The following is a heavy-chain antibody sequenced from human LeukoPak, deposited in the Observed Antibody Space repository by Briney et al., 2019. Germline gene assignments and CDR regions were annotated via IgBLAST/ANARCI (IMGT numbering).Heavy chain of an antibody. CDR2: VYSDGSK. CDR3: ARDPPAVVTNTYA. D-gene: IGHD6-13*01. V-gene: IGHV3-66*01. CDR1: GLTLSNNY. J-gene: IGHJ5*02. Sequence: GGSLTLSCALCGLTLSNNYMKWVRQAPGEGLEWVSLVYSDGSKYYADSVKGRFAISTDSSKNTLYLQMNSLRVDDTAVYYCARDPPAVVTNTYAWGQGTLVTVSS.